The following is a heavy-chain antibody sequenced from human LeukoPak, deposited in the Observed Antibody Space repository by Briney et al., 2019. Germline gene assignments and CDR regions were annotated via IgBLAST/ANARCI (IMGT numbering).Heavy chain of an antibody. CDR3: ARDNYDSSGPYYFDY. D-gene: IGHD3-22*01. Sequence: GGSLRLSCAASGFTFSTYEMTWVRQSPGKGLEWASYISSSGSTIYYADSVKGRFTISRDNARNSLYLQMNSLRAEDTAVYYCARDNYDSSGPYYFDYWGQGTLVTVSS. CDR1: GFTFSTYE. CDR2: ISSSGSTI. J-gene: IGHJ4*02. V-gene: IGHV3-48*03.